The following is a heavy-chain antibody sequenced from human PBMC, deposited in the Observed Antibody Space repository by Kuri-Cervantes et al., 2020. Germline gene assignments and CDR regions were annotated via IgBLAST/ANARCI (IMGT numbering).Heavy chain of an antibody. Sequence: ASVKVSCKASGYTFSNYYMHWVRQAPGQGLEWMGIINPSGGSTSYAQKFQGRVTMTRDTSISTAYMELRSLRSDDTAVYYCARDHRGSSTRRSGMDVWGQGTTVTVSS. V-gene: IGHV1-46*01. CDR2: INPSGGST. CDR3: ARDHRGSSTRRSGMDV. D-gene: IGHD2-2*01. CDR1: GYTFSNYY. J-gene: IGHJ6*02.